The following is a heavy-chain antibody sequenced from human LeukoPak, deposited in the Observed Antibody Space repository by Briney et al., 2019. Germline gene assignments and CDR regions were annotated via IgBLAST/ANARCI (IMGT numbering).Heavy chain of an antibody. Sequence: PGGSLRLSCAASGFTFSSYAMSWVRQAPGKGLEWVSAISGSGGSTYYADSVKGRFTISRDNSKNTLYLRMNSLRAEDTAVYYCAKDRNYYDSSGYYPIFDYWGQGTLVTVSS. CDR1: GFTFSSYA. CDR2: ISGSGGST. D-gene: IGHD3-22*01. CDR3: AKDRNYYDSSGYYPIFDY. V-gene: IGHV3-23*01. J-gene: IGHJ4*02.